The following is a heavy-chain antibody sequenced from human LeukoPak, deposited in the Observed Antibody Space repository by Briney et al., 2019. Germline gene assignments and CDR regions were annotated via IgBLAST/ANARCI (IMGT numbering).Heavy chain of an antibody. CDR2: IKQDGSEK. CDR1: GFTFSSYW. D-gene: IGHD1-26*01. Sequence: GGSLRLSCAASGFTFSSYWMSWVRQAPGKGLEWVANIKQDGSEKYYVDSVKGRFTISRDNAKNSLYLQMNSLRAEDTAVYYCARYSGSYEVNYYYYYGMDVWGQGTTVTVSS. V-gene: IGHV3-7*03. CDR3: ARYSGSYEVNYYYYYGMDV. J-gene: IGHJ6*02.